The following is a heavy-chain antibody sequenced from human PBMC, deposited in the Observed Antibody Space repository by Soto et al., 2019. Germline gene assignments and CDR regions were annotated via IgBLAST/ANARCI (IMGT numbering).Heavy chain of an antibody. CDR1: GGSISSGGYS. D-gene: IGHD2-2*02. Sequence: QLQLQESGSGLVKPSQTLSLTCAVSGGSISSGGYSWSWLRPPPGKGLEWIGYLYHRGSTYYNPSLKSRVTISVDRSKNQFSLKLSSVTAADTAVYYCARAPLYCSSTSCYRGWFHPWVQGTLVSVSS. CDR3: ARAPLYCSSTSCYRGWFHP. CDR2: LYHRGST. V-gene: IGHV4-30-2*01. J-gene: IGHJ5*02.